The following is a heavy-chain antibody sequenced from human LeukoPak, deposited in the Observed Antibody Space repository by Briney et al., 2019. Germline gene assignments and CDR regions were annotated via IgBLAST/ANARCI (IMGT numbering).Heavy chain of an antibody. J-gene: IGHJ4*02. CDR2: ISSSSSYI. Sequence: GGSLRLSCAASGFTFSSYSMNWVRQAPGKGLEWVSSISSSSSYIYYADSVKGRFTISRDNAKNSLYLQMNSLRAENTAVYYCARVSRGLSLEGSVDYWGQGTLVTVSS. D-gene: IGHD6-25*01. V-gene: IGHV3-21*01. CDR1: GFTFSSYS. CDR3: ARVSRGLSLEGSVDY.